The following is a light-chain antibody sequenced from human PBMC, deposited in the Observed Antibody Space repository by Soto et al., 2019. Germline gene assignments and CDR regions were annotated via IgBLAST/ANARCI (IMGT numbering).Light chain of an antibody. J-gene: IGKJ2*01. CDR3: QQYGSPGT. CDR1: QSVSSSY. CDR2: GAS. V-gene: IGKV3-20*01. Sequence: EIVLTQSPGTLSLSPGERATLSCRASQSVSSSYLAWYQQKPGQAPRLLIYGASSRGTGIPDMFSGSGSGTHFTLTISRLEPEDFAVYYCQQYGSPGTFGQATKLEIK.